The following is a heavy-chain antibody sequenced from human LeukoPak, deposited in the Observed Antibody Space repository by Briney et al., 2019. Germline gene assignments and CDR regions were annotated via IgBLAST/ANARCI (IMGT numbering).Heavy chain of an antibody. J-gene: IGHJ3*02. D-gene: IGHD1-1*01. CDR2: ISYDGSNK. Sequence: GGSLRLSCAASGFTFSNYAMHWVRQAPGKGLEWVAVISYDGSNKYYHDSVKGRFTISRDNSKNTLYLQMNSLRAEDTAVYYCARDQLGFDIWGQGTMVTVSS. CDR1: GFTFSNYA. V-gene: IGHV3-30*04. CDR3: ARDQLGFDI.